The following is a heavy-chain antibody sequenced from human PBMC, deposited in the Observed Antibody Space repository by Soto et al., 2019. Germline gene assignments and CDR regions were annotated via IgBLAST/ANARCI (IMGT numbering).Heavy chain of an antibody. Sequence: XESLQLSCAPSGFTVSNNYMNWVRQAPGKGLEWVSIIYSDGSTYYADYVKGRFTISRDNSKNTLYLQMDSLRAEDTAVYFCARGLKIRHDAFDLWGPGTMVTVSS. CDR3: ARGLKIRHDAFDL. CDR1: GFTVSNNY. V-gene: IGHV3-53*01. D-gene: IGHD3-22*01. CDR2: IYSDGST. J-gene: IGHJ3*01.